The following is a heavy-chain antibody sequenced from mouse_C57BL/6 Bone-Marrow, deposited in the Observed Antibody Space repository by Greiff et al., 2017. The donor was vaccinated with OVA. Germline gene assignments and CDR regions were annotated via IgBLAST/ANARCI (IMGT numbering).Heavy chain of an antibody. J-gene: IGHJ2*01. CDR3: ARSNWDVPYYFDY. CDR2: IWTGGGT. V-gene: IGHV2-9-1*01. D-gene: IGHD4-1*01. Sequence: VKLQESGPGLVAPSQSLSITCTVSGFSLTSYAISWVRQPPGKGLEWLGVIWTGGGTNYNSALKSRLSISKDNSKSQVFLKMNSLQTDDTARYDCARSNWDVPYYFDYWGQGTTLTVSS. CDR1: GFSLTSYA.